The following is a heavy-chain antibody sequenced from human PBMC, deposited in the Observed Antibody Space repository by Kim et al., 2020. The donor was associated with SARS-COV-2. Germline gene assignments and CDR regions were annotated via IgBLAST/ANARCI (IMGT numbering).Heavy chain of an antibody. Sequence: ASVKVSCKASGYIFINYAMHWVRQAPGQRLEWMGWINAGNGNTKYSQKFQDRVTITRDTSASTAHMELSSLRSEDTAVYYCARDWRYGMDVWGQGTTVTIS. CDR1: GYIFINYA. CDR2: INAGNGNT. V-gene: IGHV1-3*01. CDR3: ARDWRYGMDV. J-gene: IGHJ6*02.